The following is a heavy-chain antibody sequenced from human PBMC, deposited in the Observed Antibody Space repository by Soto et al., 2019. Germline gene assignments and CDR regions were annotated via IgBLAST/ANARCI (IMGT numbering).Heavy chain of an antibody. J-gene: IGHJ6*03. V-gene: IGHV1-69*08. D-gene: IGHD3-3*01. CDR1: GGTFSSYT. CDR3: AREAVVLRVTLDSPYFEV. Sequence: QVQLVQSGAEVKKPGSSVKVSCKASGGTFSSYTISWVRQAPGQGLEWMGRIIPILGIANYAQKFQGRVTITADKSTSTAYMELSSLRSEDTAVYYCAREAVVLRVTLDSPYFEVWVKGTTVTVS. CDR2: IIPILGIA.